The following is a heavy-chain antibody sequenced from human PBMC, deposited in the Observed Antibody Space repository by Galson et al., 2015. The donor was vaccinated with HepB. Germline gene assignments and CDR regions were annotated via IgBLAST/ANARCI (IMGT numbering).Heavy chain of an antibody. J-gene: IGHJ6*02. Sequence: SLRLSCAASGFTFSSYVMHWVRQAPGKGLVWVSRINSDGSSTSYADSVKGRFTISRDNAKNTLFLQMNSLRAEDTAVYYCRTTTVTTGYYAMDVWGQGTTVTVSS. CDR3: RTTTVTTGYYAMDV. D-gene: IGHD4-17*01. CDR2: INSDGSST. CDR1: GFTFSSYV. V-gene: IGHV3-74*01.